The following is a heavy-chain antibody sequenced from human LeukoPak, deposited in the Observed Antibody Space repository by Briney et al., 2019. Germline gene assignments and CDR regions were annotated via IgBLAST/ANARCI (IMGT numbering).Heavy chain of an antibody. CDR1: GGTFSSYA. D-gene: IGHD6-6*01. CDR3: ARPRSTAARIDFDY. V-gene: IGHV1-69*04. Sequence: SVTVSCKASGGTFSSYAISWVRQAPGQGREWVGRIIPILGIANYAQKFQGRVTITADKSTSTAYMELSSLRSEHTAVYYCARPRSTAARIDFDYWGQGTLVTVSS. J-gene: IGHJ4*02. CDR2: IIPILGIA.